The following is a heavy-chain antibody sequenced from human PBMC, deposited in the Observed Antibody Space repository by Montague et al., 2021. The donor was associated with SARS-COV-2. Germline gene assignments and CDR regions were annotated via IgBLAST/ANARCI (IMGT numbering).Heavy chain of an antibody. CDR3: ARGRYSSSWYGKRRNWFDP. J-gene: IGHJ5*02. Sequence: SETLSLTCAVYGGSFSGYYWSWIRQPPGKGLEWIGEINHSGSTNYNPSLKSRVTISVDTSKNQFSLKLSSVTAADTAVYYCARGRYSSSWYGKRRNWFDPWGQGTLVTVSS. D-gene: IGHD6-13*01. CDR1: GGSFSGYY. V-gene: IGHV4-34*01. CDR2: INHSGST.